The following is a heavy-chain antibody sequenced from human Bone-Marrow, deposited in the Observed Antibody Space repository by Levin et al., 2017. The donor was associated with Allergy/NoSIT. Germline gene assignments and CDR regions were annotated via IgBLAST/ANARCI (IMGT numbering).Heavy chain of an antibody. D-gene: IGHD2-2*01. CDR2: INPNSGGT. CDR3: ARVNQLHSHLPYYYYYYMDV. J-gene: IGHJ6*03. CDR1: GYTFTGYY. V-gene: IGHV1-2*06. Sequence: ASVKVSCKASGYTFTGYYMHWVRQAPGQGLEWMGRINPNSGGTNYAQKFQGRVTMTRDTSISTAYMELSRLRSDDTAVYYCARVNQLHSHLPYYYYYYMDVWGKGTTVTVSS.